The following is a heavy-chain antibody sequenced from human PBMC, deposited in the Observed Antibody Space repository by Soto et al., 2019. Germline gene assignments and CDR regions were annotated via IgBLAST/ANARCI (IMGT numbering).Heavy chain of an antibody. CDR1: GGSFSGYY. Sequence: PSETLSLTCAVYGGSFSGYYWTWIRQHPGKGLEWIAYIYHSGYTFYNPSLKSRVTMSVDTSKNQFSLKLRSVTAADTAVYYCAKWEGLGSDYYYYAMDVWGQGTTVTVSS. J-gene: IGHJ6*02. V-gene: IGHV4-34*09. CDR2: IYHSGYT. D-gene: IGHD1-26*01. CDR3: AKWEGLGSDYYYYAMDV.